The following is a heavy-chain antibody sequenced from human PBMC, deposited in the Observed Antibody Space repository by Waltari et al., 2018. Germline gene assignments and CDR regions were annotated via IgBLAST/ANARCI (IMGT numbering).Heavy chain of an antibody. CDR1: GFTFSSYS. CDR2: ISRSSSYI. J-gene: IGHJ4*02. V-gene: IGHV3-21*01. CDR3: ARPHKTVN. D-gene: IGHD3-16*02. Sequence: EVQLVESGGGLVKPGGSLRLSCAASGFTFSSYSRNWVRQAQGKGREWVSAISRSSSYIYYADSVKGRFTISRDTAKHSLYLQMTSLRAEDTAVYYCARPHKTVNWGQGPLVTVSS.